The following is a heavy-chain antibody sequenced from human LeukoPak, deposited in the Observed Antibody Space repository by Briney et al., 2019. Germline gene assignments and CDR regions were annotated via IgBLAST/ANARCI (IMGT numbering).Heavy chain of an antibody. Sequence: PGGSLRLSCAASGFTFSSYWMHWVRQAPGKRLVWVSRINSDGSSTSYADSVKGRFTISRDNAKNTLYLQMNSLRAEDTAVYYCSRDRQYQLPYYYCMDVCGKGSTVTVSS. CDR3: SRDRQYQLPYYYCMDV. J-gene: IGHJ6*03. D-gene: IGHD2-2*01. CDR2: INSDGSST. V-gene: IGHV3-74*01. CDR1: GFTFSSYW.